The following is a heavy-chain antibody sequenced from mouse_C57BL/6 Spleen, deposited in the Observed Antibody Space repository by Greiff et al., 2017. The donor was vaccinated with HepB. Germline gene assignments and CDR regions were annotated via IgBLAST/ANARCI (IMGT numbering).Heavy chain of an antibody. D-gene: IGHD1-1*01. V-gene: IGHV1-15*01. CDR2: IDPETGGT. CDR1: GYTFTDYE. J-gene: IGHJ2*01. Sequence: VQLQQSGAELVRPGASVTLSCKASGYTFTDYEMHWVKQTPVHGLEWIGAIDPETGGTAYNQKFKGKAILTADKSSSTAYMELRSLTSEDSAVYYCTRSILRAYYFDYWGQGTTLTVSS. CDR3: TRSILRAYYFDY.